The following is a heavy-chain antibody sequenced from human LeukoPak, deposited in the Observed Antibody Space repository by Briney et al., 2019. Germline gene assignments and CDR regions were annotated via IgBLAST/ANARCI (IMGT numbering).Heavy chain of an antibody. D-gene: IGHD5-24*01. CDR3: ARVRKDGYNANYYYYGMDV. CDR2: ISSSSSSI. J-gene: IGHJ6*02. CDR1: GFXFSSYS. V-gene: IGHV3-48*02. Sequence: GGSLRLSCAASGFXFSSYSMNWVRQAPGKGLKWISYISSSSSSIYYADSVKGRFTISRDNAKNSLYLQMKSLRDEDTAVYYCARVRKDGYNANYYYYGMDVWGQGTTVTVSS.